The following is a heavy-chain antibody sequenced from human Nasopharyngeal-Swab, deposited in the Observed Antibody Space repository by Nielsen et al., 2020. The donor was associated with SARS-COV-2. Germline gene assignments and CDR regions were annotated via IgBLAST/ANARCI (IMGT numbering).Heavy chain of an antibody. Sequence: GGSLRLSCAASGFIFSSYSMHWVRQAPGGELEYVAAISPNGGGAYYGSSVKGRFTISRDNSKNTLDLQMGTLSSEDMAVYYCARATLPSGAYYMDVWGKGTTVTVSS. D-gene: IGHD6-25*01. CDR3: ARATLPSGAYYMDV. V-gene: IGHV3-64*01. CDR2: ISPNGGGA. CDR1: GFIFSSYS. J-gene: IGHJ6*03.